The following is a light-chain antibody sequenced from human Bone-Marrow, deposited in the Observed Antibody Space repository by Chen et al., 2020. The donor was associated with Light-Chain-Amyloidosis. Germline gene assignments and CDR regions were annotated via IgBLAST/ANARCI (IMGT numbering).Light chain of an antibody. CDR3: SSYTITNTLV. V-gene: IGLV2-14*01. J-gene: IGLJ1*01. CDR1: SSDVGGDNH. CDR2: EVT. Sequence: QSALTHPASVSRSPGQSITISCTGTSSDVGGDNHVSWYQQHPDKAPKLMIYEVTNRPSWVPDRFSGSKSDNTAYLTISGLQTEDEADYFCSSYTITNTLVFGSGTRVTVL.